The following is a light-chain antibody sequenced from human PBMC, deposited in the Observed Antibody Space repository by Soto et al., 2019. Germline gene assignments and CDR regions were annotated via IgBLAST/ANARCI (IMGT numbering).Light chain of an antibody. J-gene: IGKJ1*01. V-gene: IGKV3-15*01. CDR3: QQYNNWPRT. Sequence: EIVMTQSPATLSVSPGERATLSCRASQSVSSNLAWYQQKPGQAPRLLIYCASTRDTGIPARFSGSGSGREFTLTISSLKSEDFAVYYCQQYNNWPRTFGQGTKVEIK. CDR1: QSVSSN. CDR2: CAS.